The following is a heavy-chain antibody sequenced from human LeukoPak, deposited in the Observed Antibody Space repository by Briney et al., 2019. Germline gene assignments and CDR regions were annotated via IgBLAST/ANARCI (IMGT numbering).Heavy chain of an antibody. J-gene: IGHJ4*02. CDR3: ASKRV. Sequence: GGSLRLSCAASGFNVEDYAMHWVRQAPGKGLEWVSGITWDSNSIDNADSVKGRFTISRDNAQNSLTLHMNGLRPEDTALYFCASKRVWGQGTLVTVSS. CDR1: GFNVEDYA. V-gene: IGHV3-9*01. CDR2: ITWDSNSI.